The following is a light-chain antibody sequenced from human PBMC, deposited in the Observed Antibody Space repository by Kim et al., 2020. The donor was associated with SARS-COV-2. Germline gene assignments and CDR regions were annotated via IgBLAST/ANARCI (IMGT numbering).Light chain of an antibody. J-gene: IGKJ1*01. CDR1: QSISRF. CDR3: QQSFSTPPT. Sequence: GSIGDRVTITCRASQSISRFFNWYQQKPVEAPKLLIYGAFSLQRGVPSRFSGSGSGTDFTLTISSLQPEDSATYYCQQSFSTPPTFGQGTKVDIK. CDR2: GAF. V-gene: IGKV1-39*01.